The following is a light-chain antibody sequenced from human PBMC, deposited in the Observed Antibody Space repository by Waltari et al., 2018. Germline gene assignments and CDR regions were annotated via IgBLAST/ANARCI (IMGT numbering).Light chain of an antibody. J-gene: IGKJ2*02. CDR1: QFIGTY. V-gene: IGKV1-39*01. CDR3: QQSFSSPMCT. CDR2: GAS. Sequence: DILMPQSPSSLSASIGGRVTITCRANQFIGTYLNWYQQKPGRAPKLLIYGASSLQSWVPPRFRGSGSGTEFSLIISNLQPEDFATYYCQQSFSSPMCTFGQGTRLEI.